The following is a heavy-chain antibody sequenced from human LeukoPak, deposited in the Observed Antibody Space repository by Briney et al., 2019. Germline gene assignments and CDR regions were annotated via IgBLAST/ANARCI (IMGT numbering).Heavy chain of an antibody. V-gene: IGHV3-21*01. Sequence: PGGSLRLSCAASGFDFSDYSMNWVRQTTGKGLEWVSSISSSSNDIYYADSLKGRFTISRDNAKSSVYLQMNSLGADDTAVYYCARGGQRFGELLFDYRGQGSLVTVSS. D-gene: IGHD3-10*01. CDR1: GFDFSDYS. J-gene: IGHJ4*02. CDR2: ISSSSNDI. CDR3: ARGGQRFGELLFDY.